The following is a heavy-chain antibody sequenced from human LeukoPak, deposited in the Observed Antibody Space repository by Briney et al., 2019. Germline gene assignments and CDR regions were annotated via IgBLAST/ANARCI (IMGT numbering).Heavy chain of an antibody. V-gene: IGHV3-23*01. J-gene: IGHJ4*02. Sequence: PGGSLRLSCAASGFTFSNYGMSWVRQAPGKGLEWVSVISGSGDSTNYPDSVKGRFTISRDNSKNTLYLQMNTLRAEDTAVYYCAKGDAEQQLIRSFDYWGQGTLVTVSS. CDR3: AKGDAEQQLIRSFDY. CDR1: GFTFSNYG. D-gene: IGHD6-13*01. CDR2: ISGSGDST.